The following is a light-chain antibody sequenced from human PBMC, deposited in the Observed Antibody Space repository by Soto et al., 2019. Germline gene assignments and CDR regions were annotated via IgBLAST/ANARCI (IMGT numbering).Light chain of an antibody. V-gene: IGLV2-23*01. CDR1: SSDVGSYNL. Sequence: QSVLTQPASVSGSPGQSIAISCTGTSSDVGSYNLVSWYQQHPGKAPKLMIYEDTKRPSGVSDRFSGSKSGKTASLTISGLQAEDEADYYFCSYATSSTYVFGTGSKLTV. CDR3: CSYATSSTYV. J-gene: IGLJ1*01. CDR2: EDT.